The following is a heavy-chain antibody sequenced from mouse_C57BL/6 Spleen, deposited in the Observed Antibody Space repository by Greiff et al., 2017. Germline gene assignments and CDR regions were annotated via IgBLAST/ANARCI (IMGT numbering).Heavy chain of an antibody. CDR3: ARDTTVGYFDY. J-gene: IGHJ2*01. CDR1: SYNFTDPT. Sequence: VKLMESDAELLKPPASVKITTKVSSYNFTDPTTLLMKQRPEQGLEWIGYLYPRDGSTKYNEKFKGKATLTADKSSSTAYMQLNSLTSEDSAVYFCARDTTVGYFDYWRSSTTLTAFS. V-gene: IGHV1-78*01. D-gene: IGHD1-1*01. CDR2: LYPRDGST.